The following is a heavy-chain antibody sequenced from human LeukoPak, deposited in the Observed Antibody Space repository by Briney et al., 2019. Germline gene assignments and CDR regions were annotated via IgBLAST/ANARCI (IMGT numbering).Heavy chain of an antibody. J-gene: IGHJ6*03. V-gene: IGHV4-39*07. D-gene: IGHD3-10*01. CDR3: ARLGITMVRGVIGSYYYYYMDV. CDR2: INHSGST. Sequence: SETLSLTCTVSGGSISGGHYYWGWIRQPPGKGLEWIGEINHSGSTNYNPSLKSRVTISVDTSKNQFSLKLSSVTAADTAVYYCARLGITMVRGVIGSYYYYYMDVWGKGATVTIFS. CDR1: GGSISGGHYY.